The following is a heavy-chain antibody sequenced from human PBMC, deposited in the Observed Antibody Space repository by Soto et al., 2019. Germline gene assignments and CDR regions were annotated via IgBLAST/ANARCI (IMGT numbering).Heavy chain of an antibody. J-gene: IGHJ5*02. CDR2: IYYSGST. Sequence: PSETLSLTCTVSGGSISSYYWSWIRQPPGKGLEWIGYIYYSGSTNYNPSLKSRVTISVDTSKNQFSLKLSSVTAADTAVYYCARHGRYDFWSGYYSPNLFDPWGQGTLVTVSS. D-gene: IGHD3-3*01. CDR3: ARHGRYDFWSGYYSPNLFDP. V-gene: IGHV4-59*08. CDR1: GGSISSYY.